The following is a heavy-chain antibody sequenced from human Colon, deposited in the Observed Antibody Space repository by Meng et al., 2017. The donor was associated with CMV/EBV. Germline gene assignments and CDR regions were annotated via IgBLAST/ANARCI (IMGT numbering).Heavy chain of an antibody. CDR2: ISHTGRT. CDR1: GGSISDFY. Sequence: ESLKISCTVPGGSISDFYWSWIRQPPGKGLEWVGYISHTGRTNYNPSLKTEVTISVDTSKNQFSLTLNSVTAADTAVYYCARIYEGSYFIPEYWGQGTLVTVSS. J-gene: IGHJ4*02. V-gene: IGHV4-59*01. D-gene: IGHD1-26*01. CDR3: ARIYEGSYFIPEY.